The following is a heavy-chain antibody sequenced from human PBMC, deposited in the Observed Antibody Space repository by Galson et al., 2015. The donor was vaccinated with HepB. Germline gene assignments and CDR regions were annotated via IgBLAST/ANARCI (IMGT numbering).Heavy chain of an antibody. CDR3: TTDSGYCSGGSCYGGVY. CDR2: IKSKTDGGTT. V-gene: IGHV3-15*01. J-gene: IGHJ4*02. D-gene: IGHD2-15*01. Sequence: QAPGKGLEWVGRIKSKTDGGTTDYAAPVKGRFTISRDDSKNTLYLQMNSLKTEDTAVYYCTTDSGYCSGGSCYGGVYWGQGTLVTVSS.